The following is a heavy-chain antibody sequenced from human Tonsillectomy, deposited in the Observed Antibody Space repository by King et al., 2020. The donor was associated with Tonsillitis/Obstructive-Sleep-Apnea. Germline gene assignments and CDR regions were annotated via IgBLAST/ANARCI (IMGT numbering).Heavy chain of an antibody. J-gene: IGHJ6*02. CDR3: ASAYGDTPHYCVMDV. Sequence: VQLVESGGGLVKPGGSLRLSCAASGFTFNSYSMNWVRQAPGKGLEWVSSISGSSSYIYYADSVKGRFTISRDNAKNSLFLQMNSLRAEDTAVYYCASAYGDTPHYCVMDVWGQGTTVTVSS. V-gene: IGHV3-21*01. D-gene: IGHD4-17*01. CDR2: ISGSSSYI. CDR1: GFTFNSYS.